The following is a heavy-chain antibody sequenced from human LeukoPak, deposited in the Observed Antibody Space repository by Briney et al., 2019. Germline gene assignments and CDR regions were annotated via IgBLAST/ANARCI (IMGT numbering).Heavy chain of an antibody. Sequence: GRSLRLSCAASGFTFDDYAMHWVRQAPGKGLEWVSGISWNSGSIGYADSVKGRFTISRDNAKNSLYLQMNSLRAEDTALYYCAKGVSYYYDSSGPDYWGQGTLVTVSS. CDR3: AKGVSYYYDSSGPDY. V-gene: IGHV3-9*01. CDR2: ISWNSGSI. D-gene: IGHD3-22*01. J-gene: IGHJ4*02. CDR1: GFTFDDYA.